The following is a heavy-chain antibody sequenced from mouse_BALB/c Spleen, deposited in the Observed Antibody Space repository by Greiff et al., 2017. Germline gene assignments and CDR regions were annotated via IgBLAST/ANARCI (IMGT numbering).Heavy chain of an antibody. CDR1: GYAFTNYL. Sequence: VKLMESGAELVRPGTSVKVSCKASGYAFTNYLIEWVKQRPGQGLEWIGVINPGSGGTNYNEKFKGKATLTADKSSSTAYMQLSSLTSDDSAVYFCARPYDYDSMDYWGQGTSVTVSS. V-gene: IGHV1-54*01. CDR3: ARPYDYDSMDY. J-gene: IGHJ4*01. CDR2: INPGSGGT. D-gene: IGHD2-4*01.